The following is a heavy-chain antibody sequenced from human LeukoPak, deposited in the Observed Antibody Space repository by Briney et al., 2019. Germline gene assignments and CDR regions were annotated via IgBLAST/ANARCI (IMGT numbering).Heavy chain of an antibody. V-gene: IGHV3-30-3*01. J-gene: IGHJ6*03. CDR1: GFIFSTYA. D-gene: IGHD3-10*01. CDR2: ISYDGTNK. CDR3: AKEGAYYDSGSYIGHYMDV. Sequence: PGRSLRLSCAASGFIFSTYAMHWVRQAPGKGLEWVALISYDGTNKYYADSVKGRFTISGDNSKDTLYLQMNSLRAEDTAVYYCAKEGAYYDSGSYIGHYMDVWGKGTTVTVFS.